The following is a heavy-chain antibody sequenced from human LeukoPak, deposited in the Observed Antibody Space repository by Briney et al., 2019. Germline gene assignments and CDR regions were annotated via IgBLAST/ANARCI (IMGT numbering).Heavy chain of an antibody. J-gene: IGHJ3*02. V-gene: IGHV3-30-3*01. CDR1: GFNFRSYA. D-gene: IGHD2-15*01. Sequence: GRSLGLSCTASGFNFRSYAMYWVRQAAGKGLEWVAIISYDGSNEHYADSVKGRFTISRDTSKNTLYLQMNSLRAEDTAVYYCARICSGGNCYFPSIWGQGTMVTVSS. CDR3: ARICSGGNCYFPSI. CDR2: ISYDGSNE.